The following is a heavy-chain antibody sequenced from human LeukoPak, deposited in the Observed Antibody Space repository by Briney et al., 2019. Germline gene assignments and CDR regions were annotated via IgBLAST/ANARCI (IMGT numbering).Heavy chain of an antibody. V-gene: IGHV3-9*01. CDR2: ICWNSGSI. CDR1: GFIFDDYA. Sequence: GGSLRLSCAASGFIFDDYAMHWVRQAPGKGLEWVSGICWNSGSIEYADSVKGRFTISRDNAKKSLFLQMNSLRAEDTALYYCAKDWDYYDSSGRWGAFDIWGQGTMVTVSS. D-gene: IGHD3-22*01. CDR3: AKDWDYYDSSGRWGAFDI. J-gene: IGHJ3*02.